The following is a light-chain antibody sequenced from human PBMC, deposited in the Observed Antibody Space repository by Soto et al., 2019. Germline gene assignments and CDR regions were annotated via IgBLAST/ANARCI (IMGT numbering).Light chain of an antibody. J-gene: IGKJ1*01. CDR3: QQTYSFPRT. V-gene: IGKV1-39*01. Sequence: DIQMTQSPSSLSASVGERVTITCRASQSITNYLNWYQQKPGRAPKLLIYIASSLQSGVPSRFSGSGSGTDSTLTISSLQPEDFATYYCQQTYSFPRTFGQGTKVEIK. CDR1: QSITNY. CDR2: IAS.